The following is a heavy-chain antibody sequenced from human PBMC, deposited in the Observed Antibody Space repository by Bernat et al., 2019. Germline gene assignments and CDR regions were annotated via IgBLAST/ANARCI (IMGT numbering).Heavy chain of an antibody. CDR2: IWYDGSNK. V-gene: IGHV3-33*08. J-gene: IGHJ4*02. Sequence: QVQLVESGGGVVQPGRSLRLSCAVSGFTFSSYGMHWVRQAPGKGLEWVAVIWYDGSNKYYADSVKGRFTISRDNSKNTLYLQMNSLRAEDTAVYYCARDVSYTYYDYIWGSYRLIGIDYWGQGTLVTVSS. D-gene: IGHD3-16*01. CDR3: ARDVSYTYYDYIWGSYRLIGIDY. CDR1: GFTFSSYG.